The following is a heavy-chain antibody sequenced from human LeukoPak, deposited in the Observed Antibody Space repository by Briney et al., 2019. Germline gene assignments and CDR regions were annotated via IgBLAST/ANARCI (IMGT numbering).Heavy chain of an antibody. CDR3: ASYYDSSGHG. CDR2: ISGSGSHT. J-gene: IGHJ4*02. Sequence: GGSLRLSCAASGITFTNSAVSWVRQAPGKGLEWVSAISGSGSHTYYADAVKGRVTISRDRNTLYLQMNSLRAEDTAVYYCASYYDSSGHGWGQGTLVTVSS. V-gene: IGHV3-23*01. CDR1: GITFTNSA. D-gene: IGHD3-22*01.